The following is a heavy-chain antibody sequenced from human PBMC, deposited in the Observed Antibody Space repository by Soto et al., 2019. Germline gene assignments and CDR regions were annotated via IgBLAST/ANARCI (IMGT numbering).Heavy chain of an antibody. V-gene: IGHV3-7*05. D-gene: IGHD3-22*01. CDR2: IKQDGSEK. CDR1: GFTFSSYW. J-gene: IGHJ4*02. CDR3: ARVSFYYDRRVYYSRKGPYFDY. Sequence: GGPLRLSCAASGFTFSSYWMSWVRQAPGKGLEWVANIKQDGSEKYYVDSVKGRFTISRDNAKNSLYLQINSLRAEDTAGYYCARVSFYYDRRVYYSRKGPYFDYGGQETLVTVSS.